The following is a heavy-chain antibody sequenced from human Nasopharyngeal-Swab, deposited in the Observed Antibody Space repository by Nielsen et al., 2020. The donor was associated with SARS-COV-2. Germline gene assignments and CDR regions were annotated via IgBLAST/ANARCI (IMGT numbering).Heavy chain of an antibody. CDR1: GYTFTSYA. D-gene: IGHD5-24*01. CDR2: INAGNGKT. V-gene: IGHV1-3*01. J-gene: IGHJ4*02. Sequence: SVKVSCKAPGYTFTSYAMHWVRQAPGQRLEWMGWINAGNGKTKSSQKFQGRVTITRDTSASTAYMELSSLRSEDTAVYYCARDGYNWGFDYWGQGTLVSVSS. CDR3: ARDGYNWGFDY.